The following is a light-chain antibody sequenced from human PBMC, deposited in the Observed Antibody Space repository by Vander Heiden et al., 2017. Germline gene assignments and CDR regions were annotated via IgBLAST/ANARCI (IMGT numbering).Light chain of an antibody. V-gene: IGLV1-44*01. CDR3: LAWDDSLSGFWV. J-gene: IGLJ3*02. Sequence: QPVLTPPPSAPGAPGTRITISCTRSSSNIGSHTVNWDQRLPGAAPKLPTFTDDQRPSGVPGGFSGSRSGTSASLAISGLQSEDEADYYCLAWDDSLSGFWVFGGGTKVTVL. CDR1: SSNIGSHT. CDR2: TDD.